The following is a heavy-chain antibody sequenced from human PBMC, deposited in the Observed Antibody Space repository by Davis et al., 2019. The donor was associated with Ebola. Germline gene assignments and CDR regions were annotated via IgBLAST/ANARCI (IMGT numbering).Heavy chain of an antibody. Sequence: AASVKVSCKASGYTFTAFFIHWVRQSPGQGLEWMGRINPHNGNTNYAQNVQGRVTMTTDTSTSTAYMEVGSLRSDDTAVYYCARAQFPTTSDHWGQGTLVTVSS. CDR2: INPHNGNT. CDR3: ARAQFPTTSDH. CDR1: GYTFTAFF. V-gene: IGHV1-18*04. D-gene: IGHD1-1*01. J-gene: IGHJ4*02.